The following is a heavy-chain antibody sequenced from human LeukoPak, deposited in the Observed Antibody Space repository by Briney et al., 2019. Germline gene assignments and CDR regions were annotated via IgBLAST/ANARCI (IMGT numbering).Heavy chain of an antibody. CDR2: IYYSGST. CDR3: ARFYCSSTSCYFDY. CDR1: GGSISSYY. V-gene: IGHV4-59*01. Sequence: SETLSLTCTVSGGSISSYYWSWIRQPPGKGLEWIGYIYYSGSTNYNPSLKSRVTISVDTSKNQFSLKLSSVTAADTAVYYCARFYCSSTSCYFDYWGQGTLVTVSS. D-gene: IGHD2-2*01. J-gene: IGHJ4*02.